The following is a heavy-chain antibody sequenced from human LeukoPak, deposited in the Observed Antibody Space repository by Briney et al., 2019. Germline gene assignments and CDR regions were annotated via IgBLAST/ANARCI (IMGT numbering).Heavy chain of an antibody. V-gene: IGHV3-53*01. J-gene: IGHJ4*02. Sequence: GGSLRLSCAASGFTVITNDMTWVRQAPGKGLDWVSGLYSDGNTKYADSVQGRFTISRDNSKNTLYLETNSLSPDDTAVYYCARGVEPLAANTLAYWGQGTLVTVSS. CDR1: GFTVITND. CDR2: LYSDGNT. D-gene: IGHD1-14*01. CDR3: ARGVEPLAANTLAY.